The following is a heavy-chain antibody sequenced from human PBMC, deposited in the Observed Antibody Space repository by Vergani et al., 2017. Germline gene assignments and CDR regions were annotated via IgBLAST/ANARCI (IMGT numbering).Heavy chain of an antibody. J-gene: IGHJ5*02. V-gene: IGHV3-23*01. CDR1: GSSFTTYA. Sequence: EVQLLESGGDLVQPGGPLRPSCAASGSSFTTYAMSWVRQAPGKGLEWVSTINTNGDYTRYEDSVKGRFTISRDTSKSTLYLQMNSLGAEDTAIYCCARGGWSYWFDPWGQGTLVIVS. CDR2: INTNGDYT. D-gene: IGHD3-10*01. CDR3: ARGGWSYWFDP.